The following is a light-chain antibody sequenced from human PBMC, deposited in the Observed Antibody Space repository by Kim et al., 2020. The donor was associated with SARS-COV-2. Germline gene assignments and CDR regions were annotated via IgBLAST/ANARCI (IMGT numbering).Light chain of an antibody. J-gene: IGLJ1*01. CDR1: SSNIGAGFD. V-gene: IGLV1-40*01. CDR2: DNI. Sequence: RVTISCTESSSNIGAGFDVHWYQQLPGTAPKLLIYDNINRPSGVPDRFSGSKSGTSASLAITGLQAQDEADYYCQSYDNSLSGYVFGTGTKVTVL. CDR3: QSYDNSLSGYV.